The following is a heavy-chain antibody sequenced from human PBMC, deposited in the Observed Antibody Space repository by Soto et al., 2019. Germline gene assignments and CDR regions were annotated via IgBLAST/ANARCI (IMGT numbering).Heavy chain of an antibody. CDR2: ISWKSGSM. CDR1: GFKFDDYA. D-gene: IGHD3-9*01. Sequence: EVQLVESGGDLVQPGRSLRLACTASGFKFDDYAMHWVRQAPGKGLEWVSGISWKSGSMNYADSVKGRFIISRDNDKNSLYLQMNSLGSEDTALYYSAKDIYDILTGYSRGDGLDLWGHGTMVTVSS. CDR3: AKDIYDILTGYSRGDGLDL. J-gene: IGHJ3*01. V-gene: IGHV3-9*01.